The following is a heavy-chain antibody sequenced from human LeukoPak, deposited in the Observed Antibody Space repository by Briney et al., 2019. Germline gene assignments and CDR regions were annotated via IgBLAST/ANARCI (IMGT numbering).Heavy chain of an antibody. Sequence: PSETLSLTCTVSGDTISSGSYYWTWLRQPAGKGLEWIGRIYTTGLTNYSPSLRSRVTISIDTSKNQFSLKMASLTAADTAVYYCASRPIVGSKGFYFDPWGQGILVTVSS. CDR2: IYTTGLT. D-gene: IGHD2-21*01. J-gene: IGHJ5*02. CDR3: ASRPIVGSKGFYFDP. V-gene: IGHV4-61*02. CDR1: GDTISSGSYY.